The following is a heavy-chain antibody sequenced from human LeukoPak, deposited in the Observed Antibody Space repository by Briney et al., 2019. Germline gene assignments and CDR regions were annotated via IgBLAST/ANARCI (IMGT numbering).Heavy chain of an antibody. CDR1: GDSVSSNSAA. CDR3: ARGLWGAYSSSSPTNYYYYGMDV. J-gene: IGHJ6*02. CDR2: TYYRSKWYN. D-gene: IGHD6-6*01. Sequence: SQTLSLTCAISGDSVSSNSAAWNWIRQSPSRGLEWLGRTYYRSKWYNDYAVSVKSRITINPDTSKNQLSLQLNSVTPEDTAVYYCARGLWGAYSSSSPTNYYYYGMDVWGQGTTVTVSS. V-gene: IGHV6-1*01.